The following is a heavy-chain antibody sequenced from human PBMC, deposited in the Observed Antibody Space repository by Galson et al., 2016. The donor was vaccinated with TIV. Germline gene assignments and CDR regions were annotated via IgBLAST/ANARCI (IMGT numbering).Heavy chain of an antibody. D-gene: IGHD5-18*01. CDR2: IYYSGST. CDR3: ARPDTALDY. J-gene: IGHJ4*02. V-gene: IGHV4-59*08. CDR1: GGSISNYY. Sequence: LSLTCTVSGGSISNYYWSWIRQPPGKGLEWIGYIYYSGSTSYNPSLKSRVTISLDTPKSQFSLKLNSVTAADTAVYYCARPDTALDYWGQGTLVTVSS.